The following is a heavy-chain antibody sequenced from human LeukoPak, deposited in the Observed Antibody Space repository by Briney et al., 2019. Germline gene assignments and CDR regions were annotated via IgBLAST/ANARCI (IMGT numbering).Heavy chain of an antibody. Sequence: GRSLRLSCAASGFTFSSYAMHWVRQAPGKGLEWVAVISYDGSNKYYADSVKGRFTISRDNSKNTLYLQMNSLRAEDTAVYYCARDRSATGWLVLRYYYYYYGMDVWGKGTTVTASS. D-gene: IGHD6-19*01. V-gene: IGHV3-30*04. CDR1: GFTFSSYA. CDR3: ARDRSATGWLVLRYYYYYYGMDV. CDR2: ISYDGSNK. J-gene: IGHJ6*04.